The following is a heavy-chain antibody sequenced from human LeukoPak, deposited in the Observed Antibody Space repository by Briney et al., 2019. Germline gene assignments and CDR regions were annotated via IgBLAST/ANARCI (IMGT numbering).Heavy chain of an antibody. CDR3: ARKGYYDFWSGTSLGNWFDP. V-gene: IGHV1-8*03. CDR2: MNPNSGNT. J-gene: IGHJ5*02. Sequence: ASAKVSCKASGYTFTSYDINWVRQATGQGLEWMGWMNPNSGNTGYAQKFQGRVTITRNTSISTAYMELSSLRSEDTAVYYCARKGYYDFWSGTSLGNWFDPWGQGTLVTVSS. D-gene: IGHD3-3*01. CDR1: GYTFTSYD.